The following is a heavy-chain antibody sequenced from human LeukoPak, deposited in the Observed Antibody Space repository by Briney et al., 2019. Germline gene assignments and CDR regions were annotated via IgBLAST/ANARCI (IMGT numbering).Heavy chain of an antibody. CDR2: ITPIFGTA. V-gene: IGHV1-69*13. Sequence: SVKVSCKASGGTFNNYAINWVQQAPGPGLEWMGGITPIFGTANYAQKFQGRVTITADESTSTVYMELNSLKSEDTAVYYCARGWDYDSGGRPTAYVYWGQGTRVTVSS. J-gene: IGHJ4*02. CDR1: GGTFNNYA. D-gene: IGHD3-22*01. CDR3: ARGWDYDSGGRPTAYVY.